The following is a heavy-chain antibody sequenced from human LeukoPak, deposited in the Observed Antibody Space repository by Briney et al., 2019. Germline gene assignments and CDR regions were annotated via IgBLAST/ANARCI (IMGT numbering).Heavy chain of an antibody. Sequence: PGGSLRLSCAASGFTFSSYAMGWVRQAPGKGLEWVSAISGGGDSTYYEDSVRGRFTISRDNSKNTLYLQMNTLRAEDTAVYYCARGAIVVVTAELDYWGQGTLVTVSS. V-gene: IGHV3-23*01. CDR3: ARGAIVVVTAELDY. J-gene: IGHJ4*02. D-gene: IGHD2-21*02. CDR2: ISGGGDST. CDR1: GFTFSSYA.